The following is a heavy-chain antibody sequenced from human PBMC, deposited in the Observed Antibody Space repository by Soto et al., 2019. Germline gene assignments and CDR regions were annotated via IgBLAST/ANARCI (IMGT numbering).Heavy chain of an antibody. V-gene: IGHV1-18*04. CDR3: ARHRFNYYDDTVYYYFDY. J-gene: IGHJ4*02. D-gene: IGHD3-22*01. Sequence: QVQLAQSAAEVKKPGASVKVSCKASGYSFTSYGISWVRQAPGQGPEWMGWISGHNGNTNHPQSLQGRVTMTTDTFRNTAYMELRSLRSDDTAVYYCARHRFNYYDDTVYYYFDYWGQGTLVTVSS. CDR1: GYSFTSYG. CDR2: ISGHNGNT.